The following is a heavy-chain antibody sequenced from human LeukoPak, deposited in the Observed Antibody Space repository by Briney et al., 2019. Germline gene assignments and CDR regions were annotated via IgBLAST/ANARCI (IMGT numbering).Heavy chain of an antibody. CDR1: GGSISSSSYY. CDR2: IYYSGST. J-gene: IGHJ4*02. V-gene: IGHV4-39*01. CDR3: ARHEYYYDSSGLYYFDY. D-gene: IGHD3-22*01. Sequence: PSETLSLTCTVSGGSISSSSYYWGWIRQPPGKGLEWIGSIYYSGSTYCNPSLKSRVTISVDTSKNQFSLKLSSVTAADTAVYYCARHEYYYDSSGLYYFDYWGQGTLVTVSS.